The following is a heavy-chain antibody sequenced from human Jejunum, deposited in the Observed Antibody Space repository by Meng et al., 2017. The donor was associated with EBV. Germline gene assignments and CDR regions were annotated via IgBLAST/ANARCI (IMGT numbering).Heavy chain of an antibody. CDR2: IYSGGNT. Sequence: EVKLVRSVGALSQPVGTLRLSCASSGFSVKNNYMGWVRQAPGKGLVWVSVIYSGGNTYYADSVKGRFTISRDDSKNTVFLQMNSLRAEDTAVYYCARGGEPDYWGQGTLVTVSS. CDR3: ARGGEPDY. D-gene: IGHD3-10*01. V-gene: IGHV3-53*01. J-gene: IGHJ4*02. CDR1: GFSVKNNY.